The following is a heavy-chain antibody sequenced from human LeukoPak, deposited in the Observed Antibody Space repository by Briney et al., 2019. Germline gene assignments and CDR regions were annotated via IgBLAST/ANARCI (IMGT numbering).Heavy chain of an antibody. J-gene: IGHJ5*02. CDR2: IYTSGST. CDR3: ARGELKRGDFLSGYWYDP. Sequence: PSQTLSLTCTVSGGSISSGSYYWSWIRQPAGKGLEWIGRIYTSGSTNYNPSLKSRVTISVDTSKNQFSLKLSSVTAADTAVYYCARGELKRGDFLSGYWYDPWGQGTLVTVSS. D-gene: IGHD3-3*01. V-gene: IGHV4-61*02. CDR1: GGSISSGSYY.